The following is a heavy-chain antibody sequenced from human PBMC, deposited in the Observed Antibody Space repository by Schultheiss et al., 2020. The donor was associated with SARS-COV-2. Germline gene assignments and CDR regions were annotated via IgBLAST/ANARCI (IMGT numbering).Heavy chain of an antibody. CDR3: ARHEDYGVYYFDY. CDR2: IYHSGST. V-gene: IGHV4-38-2*02. J-gene: IGHJ4*02. D-gene: IGHD4-17*01. CDR1: GYSISSGYY. Sequence: SETLSLTCTVSGYSISSGYYWGWIRQPPGKGLEWIGSIYHSGSTYYNPSLKSRVTISVDTSKNQFSLKLSSVTAADTAVYYCARHEDYGVYYFDYWGQGTLVTVSS.